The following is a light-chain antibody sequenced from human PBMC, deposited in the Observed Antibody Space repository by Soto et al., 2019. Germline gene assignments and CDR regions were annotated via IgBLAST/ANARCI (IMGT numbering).Light chain of an antibody. Sequence: EIVLTQSPATLSFSPGERATLSCRASQSVSSYLAWYQQKPGQAPRLLIYDASNRATGIPARFSGSGSGTVFTLTISSLEPEDFATYYCQQLNTYPITFGQGTRLEIK. CDR3: QQLNTYPIT. V-gene: IGKV3-11*01. CDR1: QSVSSY. CDR2: DAS. J-gene: IGKJ5*01.